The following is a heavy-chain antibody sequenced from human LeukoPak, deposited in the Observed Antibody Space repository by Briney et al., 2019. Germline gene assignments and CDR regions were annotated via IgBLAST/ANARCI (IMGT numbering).Heavy chain of an antibody. V-gene: IGHV3-21*01. J-gene: IGHJ5*02. CDR3: ARRFLEWSEPLANWFDP. CDR2: ISSSSSYI. CDR1: GFTFSSYS. Sequence: GGSLRLSCAASGFTFSSYSMNWVRQAPGKGLEWVSSISSSSSYIYYANSVKGRFTISRDNDKNSLYLQMNSLRAEDTAVYYCARRFLEWSEPLANWFDPWGQGTLVTVSS. D-gene: IGHD3-3*01.